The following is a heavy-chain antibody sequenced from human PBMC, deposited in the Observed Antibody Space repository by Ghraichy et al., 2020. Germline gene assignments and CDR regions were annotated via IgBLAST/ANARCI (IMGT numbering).Heavy chain of an antibody. Sequence: LSLTCAASGFTFSSYAMHWVRQAPGKGLEWVAVISYEGSNKYYADSVKGRFTISRDNSKNTLYLQMNSLRAKDTAVYYCARGEGQLGYCSGGSCYMVDKTDAFDIWGQGTMVTVSS. V-gene: IGHV3-30-3*01. CDR1: GFTFSSYA. J-gene: IGHJ3*02. CDR3: ARGEGQLGYCSGGSCYMVDKTDAFDI. CDR2: ISYEGSNK. D-gene: IGHD2-15*01.